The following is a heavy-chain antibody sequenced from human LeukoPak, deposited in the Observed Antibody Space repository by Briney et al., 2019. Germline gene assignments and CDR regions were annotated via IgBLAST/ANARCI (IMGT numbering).Heavy chain of an antibody. J-gene: IGHJ5*02. D-gene: IGHD2-15*01. CDR3: AKDPVDITPWLRLGWFDP. CDR1: GFAFSTFA. Sequence: QPGRSLRLSCAASGFAFSTFAMHWVRQTPGKGLDWVSVISYGGSNKYYADSVKGRFTISRDNSKNTLYLQMNSLRAEDTAVYYCAKDPVDITPWLRLGWFDPWGQGTLVTVSS. V-gene: IGHV3-30*07. CDR2: ISYGGSNK.